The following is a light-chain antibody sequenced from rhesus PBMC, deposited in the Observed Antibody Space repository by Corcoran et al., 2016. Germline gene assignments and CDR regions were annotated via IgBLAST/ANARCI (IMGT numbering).Light chain of an antibody. CDR2: DAS. Sequence: DIQMTQSPSSLSASVGDNVTITCRASQDINNYLNWFQQKPGRAPKLLIYDASSFESGVPSRFSGSVSGADFTLTISRLQPEDSATYYCLQHDTYPLTFGGGTKVEIK. CDR1: QDINNY. V-gene: IGKV1-28*02. J-gene: IGKJ4*01. CDR3: LQHDTYPLT.